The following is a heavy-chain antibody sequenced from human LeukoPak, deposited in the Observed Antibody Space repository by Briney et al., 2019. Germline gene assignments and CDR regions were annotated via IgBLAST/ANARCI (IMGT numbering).Heavy chain of an antibody. CDR2: INPSGGST. V-gene: IGHV1-46*01. J-gene: IGHJ6*02. CDR1: GYTFTSYY. D-gene: IGHD5-18*01. CDR3: AREGGIQLWTTGYYYGMDV. Sequence: ASVKVSCKASGYTFTSYYMHWVRQAPGQELEWMGIINPSGGSTSYAQKFQGRVTMTRDTSTSTVYMELSSLRSEDTAVYYCAREGGIQLWTTGYYYGMDVWGQGTTVTVSS.